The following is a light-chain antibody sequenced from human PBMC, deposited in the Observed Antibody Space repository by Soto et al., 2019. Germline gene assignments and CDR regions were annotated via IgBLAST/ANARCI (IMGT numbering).Light chain of an antibody. CDR1: SSDVGNYEL. Sequence: QSALTQPACVSGSPGQSITISCIGTSSDVGNYELVSWYQQLPGKAPKLIIYEVTTRPSGVPNRFSGSKSGNTASLTISGLLAEDEADYHCCSFAGGSTYVVFGGGTKLTVL. CDR2: EVT. CDR3: CSFAGGSTYVV. J-gene: IGLJ2*01. V-gene: IGLV2-23*02.